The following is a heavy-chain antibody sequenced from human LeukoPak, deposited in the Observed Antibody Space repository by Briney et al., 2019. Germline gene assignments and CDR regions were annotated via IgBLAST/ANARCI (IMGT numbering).Heavy chain of an antibody. CDR2: INHSGST. D-gene: IGHD6-6*01. CDR3: ARGPSIAARPGFGY. Sequence: SETLSLTSAVYGGSFSGYYWSCIRQPPGQGLEWIGEINHSGSTNYNPSLKTRVTISVDTSKNQFSLKLSSVTAADTAVYYCARGPSIAARPGFGYWGQGTLVTVSS. CDR1: GGSFSGYY. V-gene: IGHV4-34*01. J-gene: IGHJ4*02.